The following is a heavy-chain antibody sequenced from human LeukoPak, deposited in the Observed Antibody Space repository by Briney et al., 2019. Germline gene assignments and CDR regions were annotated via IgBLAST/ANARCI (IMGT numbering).Heavy chain of an antibody. CDR3: ARDHGYGGYYYYGMDV. Sequence: SETLSLTCTVSGGSISSGGYYWSWIRQHPGKGLEWIGYIYYSGSTYYNPSLKSRVTISVDTSKNQFSLKLSSVTAADTAVYYCARDHGYGGYYYYGMDVWGQGTTVTVSS. CDR1: GGSISSGGYY. CDR2: IYYSGST. V-gene: IGHV4-31*03. D-gene: IGHD5-18*01. J-gene: IGHJ6*02.